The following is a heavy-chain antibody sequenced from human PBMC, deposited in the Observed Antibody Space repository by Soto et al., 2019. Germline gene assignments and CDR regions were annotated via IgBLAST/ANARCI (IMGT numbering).Heavy chain of an antibody. CDR2: IYPGDSDT. CDR3: ARRGSSCPLHKKYGMDV. D-gene: IGHD2-2*01. Sequence: PGESLKISCKGSGYSFTSYWIGWVRQMPGKGLEWMGIIYPGDSDTRYSPSFQGQVTISADKSISTAYLQWSSLKASDTAMYYCARRGSSCPLHKKYGMDVWGQGTTVTVSS. CDR1: GYSFTSYW. J-gene: IGHJ6*02. V-gene: IGHV5-51*01.